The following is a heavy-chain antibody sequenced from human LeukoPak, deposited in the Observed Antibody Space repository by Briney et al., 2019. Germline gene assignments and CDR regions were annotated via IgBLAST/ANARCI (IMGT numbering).Heavy chain of an antibody. V-gene: IGHV3-21*01. CDR2: VSSRSIYI. CDR1: GFNFSIYS. D-gene: IGHD2-2*01. CDR3: SRDLDCTVTTCYGGDDGFDL. Sequence: PGGSLRLSCAASGFNFSIYSMNWVRQAPGEGLEWVSSVSSRSIYIYYADSVQGRFTISRDNAQNSLYLEMNSLRDEDTAVYYCSRDLDCTVTTCYGGDDGFDLWGQGTMVTVSS. J-gene: IGHJ3*01.